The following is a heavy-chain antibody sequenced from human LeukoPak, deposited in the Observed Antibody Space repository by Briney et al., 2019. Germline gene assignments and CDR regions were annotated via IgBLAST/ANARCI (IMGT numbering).Heavy chain of an antibody. V-gene: IGHV3-23*01. Sequence: PGGSLRLSCAASGFTFSSYGMSWVRQAPGKGLEWVSAISGSGGSTYYADSVKGRFTISRDNAKNSLYLQMNSLRAEDTAVYYCARSGSYYYTDNWFDPWGQGTLVTVSS. CDR3: ARSGSYYYTDNWFDP. CDR1: GFTFSSYG. CDR2: ISGSGGST. J-gene: IGHJ5*02. D-gene: IGHD1-26*01.